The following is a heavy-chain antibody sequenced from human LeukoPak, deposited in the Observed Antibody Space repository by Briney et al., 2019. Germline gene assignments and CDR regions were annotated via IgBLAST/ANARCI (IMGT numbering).Heavy chain of an antibody. V-gene: IGHV4-61*02. CDR1: GGSISSGSDY. CDR2: IYTSGST. J-gene: IGHJ4*02. CDR3: ARESLGPPYYFAY. Sequence: PSQTLSLTCNVSGGSISSGSDYWSWIRQPAGKGLEWVGRIYTSGSTNYNPSLKSRVTISVDTSKNQFSLKLTTVNAAATAVYYCARESLGPPYYFAYWGQGTLVTVSS. D-gene: IGHD1-26*01.